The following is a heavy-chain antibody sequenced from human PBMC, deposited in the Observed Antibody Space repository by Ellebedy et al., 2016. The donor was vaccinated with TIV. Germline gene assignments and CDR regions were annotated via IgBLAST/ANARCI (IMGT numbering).Heavy chain of an antibody. V-gene: IGHV3-48*01. CDR3: ARVSQVWFGELLTRNYYYGMDV. CDR1: GFTFSSYS. CDR2: ISSSSSTI. J-gene: IGHJ6*02. Sequence: PGGSLRLSCAASGFTFSSYSMNWVRQAPGKGLEWVSYISSSSSTIYYADSVKGRFTISRDNAKNSLYLQMNSLRAEDTAVYYCARVSQVWFGELLTRNYYYGMDVWGQGTTVTVSS. D-gene: IGHD3-10*01.